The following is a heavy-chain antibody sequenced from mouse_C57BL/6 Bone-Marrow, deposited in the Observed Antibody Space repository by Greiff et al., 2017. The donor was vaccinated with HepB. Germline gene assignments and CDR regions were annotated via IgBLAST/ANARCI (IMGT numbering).Heavy chain of an antibody. D-gene: IGHD1-1*01. CDR3: ARWPSYYYGSRWFAY. Sequence: VQLQQSGPELVKPGASVKLSCKASGYTFTSYDINWVKQRPGQGLEWIGWIYPRDGSTKYNEKFKGKATLTVDTSSSTAYMELHSLTSEDSAVYFCARWPSYYYGSRWFAYWGQGTLVTVSA. J-gene: IGHJ3*01. V-gene: IGHV1-85*01. CDR2: IYPRDGST. CDR1: GYTFTSYD.